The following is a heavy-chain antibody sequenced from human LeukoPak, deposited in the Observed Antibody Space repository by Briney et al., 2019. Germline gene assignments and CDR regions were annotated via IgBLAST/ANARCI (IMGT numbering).Heavy chain of an antibody. J-gene: IGHJ4*02. Sequence: GASVKVSCKASGGTFSSYAISWVRQAPGQGLEWMGGIIPIFGTANYAQKFQGRVTITADESTSTAYMELSSLRSEDTAVYYCARDERTYYYDSSGSYYFDYWGQGTLVTVSS. CDR3: ARDERTYYYDSSGSYYFDY. CDR1: GGTFSSYA. V-gene: IGHV1-69*01. CDR2: IIPIFGTA. D-gene: IGHD3-22*01.